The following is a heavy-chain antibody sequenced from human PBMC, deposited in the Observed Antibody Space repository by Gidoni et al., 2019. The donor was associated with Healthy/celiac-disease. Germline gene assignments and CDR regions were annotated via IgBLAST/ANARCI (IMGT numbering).Heavy chain of an antibody. CDR1: GITFSNAW. CDR2: IKSKTDGGTT. D-gene: IGHD5-12*01. J-gene: IGHJ3*02. V-gene: IGHV3-15*01. Sequence: EVQLVESGGGLVKHGGSLSLSCAASGITFSNAWMSWVRQASGKGLEWVGRIKSKTDGGTTDYAAPVKGIFTISRDDSKNTLYLQMNSLKTDDTAVYYCTTDPAPSGYDDAFDIWGQGTMVTVSS. CDR3: TTDPAPSGYDDAFDI.